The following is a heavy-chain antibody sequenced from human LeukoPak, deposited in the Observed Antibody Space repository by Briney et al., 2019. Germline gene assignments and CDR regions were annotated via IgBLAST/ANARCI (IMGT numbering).Heavy chain of an antibody. CDR2: ITRNADTT. Sequence: GGSLRLSCVASGFTVSNKYMSWVRQAPGKGLEWVSTITRNADTTYYADSVKGRFTISRDISKNTLYLQMNSLRAEDTALYYCAKGWFSSDYWGQGTLVTVSS. D-gene: IGHD2-15*01. V-gene: IGHV3-23*01. CDR3: AKGWFSSDY. J-gene: IGHJ4*02. CDR1: GFTVSNKY.